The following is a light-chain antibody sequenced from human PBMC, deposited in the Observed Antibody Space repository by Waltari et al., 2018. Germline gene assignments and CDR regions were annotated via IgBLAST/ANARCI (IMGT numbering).Light chain of an antibody. CDR2: DND. V-gene: IGLV1-51*01. Sequence: QSVLTQPPSVSAAPGQKVTNSCPGTRSNLGNNYEPWYQRLPGTAPKLLIYDNDQRPSGIPDRFSGSKSGTSATLGITGLQTGDEADYYCGTWDTSLSGVVFGGGTKLTVL. CDR3: GTWDTSLSGVV. J-gene: IGLJ2*01. CDR1: RSNLGNNY.